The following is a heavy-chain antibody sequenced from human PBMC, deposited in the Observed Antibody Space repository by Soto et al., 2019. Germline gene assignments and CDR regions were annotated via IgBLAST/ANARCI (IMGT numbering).Heavy chain of an antibody. J-gene: IGHJ4*03. Sequence: GSLRRSCAVSGFSFGNYWMSWVRQAPGKGLEWLASIKEDGSERYYLDSVKGRFTISRDNAKDSLSLQMDSLRGEDTAFYYCARDVGPVTIFGEALSGYFDFWGHGTLVTVSS. V-gene: IGHV3-7*03. CDR2: IKEDGSER. CDR1: GFSFGNYW. CDR3: ARDVGPVTIFGEALSGYFDF. D-gene: IGHD3-3*01.